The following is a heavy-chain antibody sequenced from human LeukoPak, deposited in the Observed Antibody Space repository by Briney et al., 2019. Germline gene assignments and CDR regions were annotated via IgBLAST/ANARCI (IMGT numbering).Heavy chain of an antibody. V-gene: IGHV1-69*13. CDR2: IIPIFGTA. CDR1: GGTFSSYA. D-gene: IGHD5-18*01. J-gene: IGHJ4*02. Sequence: GASVKVSFKASGGTFSSYAISWVRQAPGQGLEWMGGIIPIFGTANYAQKFQGRVTITADESTSTAYMELSSLRSEDTAVYYCASGTAGGYSYGSFDYWGQGTLVTVSS. CDR3: ASGTAGGYSYGSFDY.